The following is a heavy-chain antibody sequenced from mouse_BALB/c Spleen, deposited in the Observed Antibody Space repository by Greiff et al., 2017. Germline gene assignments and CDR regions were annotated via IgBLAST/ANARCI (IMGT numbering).Heavy chain of an antibody. Sequence: EVQLVQSGGGLVQPGGSRKLSCAASGFTFSSFGMHWVRQAPEKGLEWVAYISSGSSTIYYADTVKGRFTISRDNPKNTLFLQMTSLRSEDTAMYYCARSDYDYDFAWFAYWGQGTLVTVSA. V-gene: IGHV5-17*02. CDR2: ISSGSSTI. J-gene: IGHJ3*01. CDR1: GFTFSSFG. D-gene: IGHD2-4*01. CDR3: ARSDYDYDFAWFAY.